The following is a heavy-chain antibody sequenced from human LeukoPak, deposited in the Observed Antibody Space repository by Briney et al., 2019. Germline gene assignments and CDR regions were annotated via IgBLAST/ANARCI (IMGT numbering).Heavy chain of an antibody. Sequence: PSETLSLTCTVSGGSISSGSYYWSWIRQPAGKGLEWIGRIYTSGSTSYNPSLKSRVTISVDTSKNQFSLKLSSVTAADTAVYYCARADDSSGYYYGHAFDIWGQGTMVTVSS. V-gene: IGHV4-61*02. J-gene: IGHJ3*02. D-gene: IGHD3-22*01. CDR2: IYTSGST. CDR1: GGSISSGSYY. CDR3: ARADDSSGYYYGHAFDI.